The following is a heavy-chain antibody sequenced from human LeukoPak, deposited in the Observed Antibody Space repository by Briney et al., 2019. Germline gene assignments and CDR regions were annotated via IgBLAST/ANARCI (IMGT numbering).Heavy chain of an antibody. V-gene: IGHV3-23*01. D-gene: IGHD3-22*01. Sequence: PGGSLRLSCAASGFSFSSFAMTWVRQAPGKGLEWVSSITGGHYATYNTDSVKGRFTISRDNSKNTLYLQMNSLRAEETAVYYCAKAKDRILLLGASDYWGQGTLVTVSS. CDR1: GFSFSSFA. CDR2: ITGGHYAT. J-gene: IGHJ4*02. CDR3: AKAKDRILLLGASDY.